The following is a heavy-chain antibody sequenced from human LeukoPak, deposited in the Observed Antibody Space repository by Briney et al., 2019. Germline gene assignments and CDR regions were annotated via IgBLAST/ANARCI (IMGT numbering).Heavy chain of an antibody. V-gene: IGHV3-33*01. CDR2: IWYDESNK. D-gene: IGHD6-19*01. CDR1: GFTFSSYG. J-gene: IGHJ4*02. CDR3: ARGWGVSGWSYYFDY. Sequence: GRSLRLSCAASGFTFSSYGMHWVRQAPGKGLEWVAVIWYDESNKYYADSVKGRFTISRNNSRNTLYLQMNSLRAEDTAVYYCARGWGVSGWSYYFDYWGQGTLVTVSS.